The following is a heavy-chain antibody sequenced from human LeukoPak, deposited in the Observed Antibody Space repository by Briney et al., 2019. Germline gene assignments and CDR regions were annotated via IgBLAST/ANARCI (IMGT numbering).Heavy chain of an antibody. CDR3: ARVLMDRSGFIDY. CDR2: IYYSGST. D-gene: IGHD6-19*01. Sequence: SETLSLTCAVSGHFISSGYYWGWIRQPPGKGVEWIGSIYYSGSTYYNPSLKSRVSISLDTSKNQFSLKLNSVTAADTAVYYCARVLMDRSGFIDYWRQGTLVTVYS. J-gene: IGHJ4*02. CDR1: GHFISSGYY. V-gene: IGHV4-38-2*01.